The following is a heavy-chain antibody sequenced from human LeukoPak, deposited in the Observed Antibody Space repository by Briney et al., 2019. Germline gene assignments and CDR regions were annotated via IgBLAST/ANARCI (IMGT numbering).Heavy chain of an antibody. CDR2: VYTTGSN. Sequence: SETLSLTCTVSGDSISSGSYYWSWHRQPAGKGLEWIGIVYTTGSNNYNPSLKSRVTISVDTSKNQFSLNLTSVTAADTALYYCARKFDFWGQGTLVTVSS. J-gene: IGHJ4*02. V-gene: IGHV4-61*02. CDR1: GDSISSGSYY. CDR3: ARKFDF.